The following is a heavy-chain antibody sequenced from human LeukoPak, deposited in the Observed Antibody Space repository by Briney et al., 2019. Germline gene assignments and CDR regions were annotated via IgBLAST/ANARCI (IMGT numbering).Heavy chain of an antibody. D-gene: IGHD4-17*01. CDR2: INPSGGST. V-gene: IGHV1-46*01. Sequence: ASVKVSCKASGYTFTSYYMHWVRQAPGQGLEWMGIINPSGGSTSYAQKLQGRVTMTTDTSTSTAYMELRSLRSDDTAVYYCARDVATTVTTVGWFDPWGQGTLVTVSS. CDR3: ARDVATTVTTVGWFDP. CDR1: GYTFTSYY. J-gene: IGHJ5*02.